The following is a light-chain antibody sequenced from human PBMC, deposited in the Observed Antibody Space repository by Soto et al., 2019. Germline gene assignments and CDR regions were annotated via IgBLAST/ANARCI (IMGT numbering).Light chain of an antibody. V-gene: IGKV1-5*01. CDR2: GAC. CDR1: QSIRNW. J-gene: IGKJ1*01. Sequence: DIQMTQSPSTLSASVGDRVTITCRASQSIRNWLAWYQDKPGKAPKLLIYGACSLESGVPSRFSGSGSGTVFTLTIGGLQPDDFATYYCQHYNAFPWPFGQGTKVEIK. CDR3: QHYNAFPWP.